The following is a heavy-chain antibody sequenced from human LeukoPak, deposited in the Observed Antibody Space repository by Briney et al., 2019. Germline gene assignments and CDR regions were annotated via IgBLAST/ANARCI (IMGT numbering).Heavy chain of an antibody. CDR2: IYPGDSDT. Sequence: AASLLISCKGSGYSFTSYWIGWVSQMPGKGLEWMGIIYPGDSDTRYSPSFQGQVTISADKSISTAYLQWSSLKAADTAMYYCARHQGGTYYYDSSGYYLQNLDDYYFDYWGQGTLVTVSS. J-gene: IGHJ4*02. CDR3: ARHQGGTYYYDSSGYYLQNLDDYYFDY. D-gene: IGHD3-22*01. V-gene: IGHV5-51*01. CDR1: GYSFTSYW.